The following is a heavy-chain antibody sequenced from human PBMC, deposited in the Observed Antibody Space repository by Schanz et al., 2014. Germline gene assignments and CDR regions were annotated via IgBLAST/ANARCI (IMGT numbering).Heavy chain of an antibody. Sequence: QVQLQESGPGLVKPSQTLSLTCTVSGASISGRDFYWSWIRQFPGKGLEWIGYISYSGRTYYSPSLKSRVSISLDPSKTQFFLNLNSLTAADTAVYYCARVPEPGWFDPWGQGTLVTVSS. CDR1: GASISGRDFY. J-gene: IGHJ5*02. CDR2: ISYSGRT. D-gene: IGHD1-26*01. CDR3: ARVPEPGWFDP. V-gene: IGHV4-31*03.